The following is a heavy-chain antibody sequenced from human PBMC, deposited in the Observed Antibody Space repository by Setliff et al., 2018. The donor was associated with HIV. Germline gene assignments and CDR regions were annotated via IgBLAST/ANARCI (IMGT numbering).Heavy chain of an antibody. CDR1: GYTFTNYY. D-gene: IGHD3-22*01. V-gene: IGHV1-46*01. Sequence: ASVKVSCKASGYTFTNYYIHWVRQAPGQGLEWMGLINPRGGSTSYAQKFQGRVTMTRDTSTSTVYMELSSLRSEDTAVYYCAKDRYYDSSGSPFDYWGQGTLVTVSS. CDR2: INPRGGST. J-gene: IGHJ4*02. CDR3: AKDRYYDSSGSPFDY.